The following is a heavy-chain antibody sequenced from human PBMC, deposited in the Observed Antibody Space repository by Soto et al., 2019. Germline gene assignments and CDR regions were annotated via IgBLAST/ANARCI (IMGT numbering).Heavy chain of an antibody. D-gene: IGHD2-15*01. J-gene: IGHJ3*01. CDR1: GDSFSSNGVA. CDR2: TYYRSKWYN. Sequence: SQTLSLTCAISGDSFSSNGVAWNWIRQSPSIGLECLGRTYYRSKWYNDYAVSLKSRITVNPDTSKNQFSLQLSSVTPEDTAVYYCARGKYSGFHXWGQVTMVTVS. CDR3: ARGKYSGFHX. V-gene: IGHV6-1*01.